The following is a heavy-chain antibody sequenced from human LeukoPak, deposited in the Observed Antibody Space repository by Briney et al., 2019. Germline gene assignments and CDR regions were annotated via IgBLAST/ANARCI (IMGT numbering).Heavy chain of an antibody. CDR2: IYYSGST. Sequence: SETLSLTRTVSGGSISSYYWSWIRQPPGKGLEWIGYIYYSGSTNYNPSLKSRVTISVDTSKNQFSLKLSSVTAADTAVYYCARKGSSGWYDYWFDPWGQGTLVTVSS. D-gene: IGHD6-19*01. J-gene: IGHJ5*02. CDR3: ARKGSSGWYDYWFDP. V-gene: IGHV4-59*12. CDR1: GGSISSYY.